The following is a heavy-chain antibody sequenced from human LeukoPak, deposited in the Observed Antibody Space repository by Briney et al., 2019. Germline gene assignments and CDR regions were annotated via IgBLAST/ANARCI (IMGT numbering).Heavy chain of an antibody. Sequence: GGSLRLSCAGSRSTFSNYTFHWVRQAPGKGLEWVAVISKDGRNKYYADSVRGRFTISRDNSKNTLYLQMNSLRAEDTAVYYCAKATLGLWGQGTMVTVSS. CDR1: RSTFSNYT. CDR3: AKATLGL. D-gene: IGHD3-10*01. J-gene: IGHJ3*01. CDR2: ISKDGRNK. V-gene: IGHV3-30*04.